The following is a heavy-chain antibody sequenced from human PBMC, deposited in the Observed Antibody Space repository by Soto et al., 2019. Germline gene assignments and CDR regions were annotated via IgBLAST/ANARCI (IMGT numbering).Heavy chain of an antibody. Sequence: SQTMSLACAVSGFSIQTSRLWGWSRQPPGKGLGWIGLISLIGRTISQPSFKSLATISLDTTHNAFSLTLKSVTAADTAVYYCARGRSFRLVGVHLDSWGQGTMVTVAS. CDR2: ISLIGRT. J-gene: IGHJ5*01. CDR1: GFSIQTSRL. D-gene: IGHD3-16*02. V-gene: IGHV4-38-2*01. CDR3: ARGRSFRLVGVHLDS.